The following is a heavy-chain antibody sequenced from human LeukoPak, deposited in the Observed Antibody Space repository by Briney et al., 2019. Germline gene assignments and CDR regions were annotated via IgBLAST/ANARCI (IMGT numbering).Heavy chain of an antibody. Sequence: SETLSLTCTVSGGSISSYYWSWIRQPPGKRLEWIGYIYYSGSTNYNPSLKSRVTISVDTSKNQFSLKLSSVTAAGTAVYYCARGQYYDAEDYWGQGTLVTVSS. D-gene: IGHD3-22*01. CDR2: IYYSGST. V-gene: IGHV4-59*01. CDR1: GGSISSYY. J-gene: IGHJ4*02. CDR3: ARGQYYDAEDY.